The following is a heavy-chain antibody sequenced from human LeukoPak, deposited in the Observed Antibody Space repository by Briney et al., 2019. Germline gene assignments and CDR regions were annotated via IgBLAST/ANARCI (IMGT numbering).Heavy chain of an antibody. CDR3: AAYSGYDRDY. J-gene: IGHJ4*02. D-gene: IGHD5-12*01. CDR2: IYSGGST. V-gene: IGHV3-66*01. Sequence: PGGSLRLSCAASGFTVSSNYMSWVRQAPGKGLEWVSVIYSGGSTYYADSVKGRFTISRDNAKNSLYLQMNSLRAEDTAVYYCAAYSGYDRDYWGQGTLVTVSS. CDR1: GFTVSSNY.